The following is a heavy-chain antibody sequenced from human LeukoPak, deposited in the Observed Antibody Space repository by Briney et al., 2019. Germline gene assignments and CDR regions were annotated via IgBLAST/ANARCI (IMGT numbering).Heavy chain of an antibody. CDR3: ARAFYGDYRNDAFDI. V-gene: IGHV4-39*07. Sequence: SETLSLTCTVSGGSISSSSYYWGWIRQPPGKGLEWIGSIYYSGSTYYNPSLKSRVTISVDTSKNQFSLKLSSVTAADTAVYYCARAFYGDYRNDAFDIWGQGTMVTVSS. J-gene: IGHJ3*02. D-gene: IGHD4-17*01. CDR1: GGSISSSSYY. CDR2: IYYSGST.